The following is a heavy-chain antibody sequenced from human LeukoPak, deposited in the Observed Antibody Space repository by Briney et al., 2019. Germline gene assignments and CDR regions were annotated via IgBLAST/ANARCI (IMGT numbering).Heavy chain of an antibody. J-gene: IGHJ3*02. V-gene: IGHV4-4*07. D-gene: IGHD3-22*01. CDR3: ARSQATMTTHDAFDI. CDR2: IYTSGST. CDR1: GGSISSYY. Sequence: PSETLSLTCTVSGGSISSYYWSWIRQPAGKGLEWIGRIYTSGSTNYNPSLKSRVTMSVDTSKNQFSLKLSSVTAADTAVYYCARSQATMTTHDAFDIWGQGTMVTVSS.